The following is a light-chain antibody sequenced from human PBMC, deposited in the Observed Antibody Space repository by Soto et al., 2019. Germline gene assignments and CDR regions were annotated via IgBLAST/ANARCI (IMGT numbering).Light chain of an antibody. J-gene: IGKJ5*01. V-gene: IGKV3-20*01. CDR2: GAS. CDR1: QSVSSSY. Sequence: DIVLTQSPVTLSLSPGERATLSCRAGQSVSSSYLAWYQQKPGQAPRLLIYGASSRATGIPDRFSGSGSGTDFTLTIRRLEPEDFAVYYCQQYGSSPITFGQGTRLEIK. CDR3: QQYGSSPIT.